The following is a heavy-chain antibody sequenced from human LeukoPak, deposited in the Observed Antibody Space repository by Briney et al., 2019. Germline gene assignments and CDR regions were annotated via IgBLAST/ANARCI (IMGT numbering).Heavy chain of an antibody. CDR3: AKEPSLGIGGSSYFDY. CDR2: ISGSASNS. D-gene: IGHD6-13*01. V-gene: IGHV3-23*01. CDR1: GFTFSSYA. J-gene: IGHJ4*02. Sequence: GGSLRLSCAASGFTFSSYAMSWVRQAPGKGLEWVSMISGSASNSFYVDSVKGRFTISRDNSKNTLFLQMESLRAEDTAVYYCAKEPSLGIGGSSYFDYWGQGTLVIVSS.